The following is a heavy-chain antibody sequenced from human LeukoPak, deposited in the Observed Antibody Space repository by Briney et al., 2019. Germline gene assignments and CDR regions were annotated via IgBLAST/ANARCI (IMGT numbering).Heavy chain of an antibody. CDR2: ISGSGGST. CDR1: GFTFSSYA. J-gene: IGHJ4*02. Sequence: TGGSLRLSCAASGFTFSSYAMSWVRQAPGKGLEWVSAISGSGGSTYYADPVKGRFTISRDNSKNTLYLQMNSLRAEDTAVYYCATEIRYCSSTSCQSYWGQGTLVTVSS. CDR3: ATEIRYCSSTSCQSY. V-gene: IGHV3-23*01. D-gene: IGHD2-2*01.